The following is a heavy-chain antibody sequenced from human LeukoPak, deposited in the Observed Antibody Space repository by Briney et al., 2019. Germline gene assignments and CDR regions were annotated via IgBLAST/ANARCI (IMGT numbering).Heavy chain of an antibody. V-gene: IGHV1-2*02. CDR3: ARVASGYYYRGAFDI. CDR2: INPNNGGT. D-gene: IGHD3-22*01. CDR1: GYTFTGYY. J-gene: IGHJ3*02. Sequence: ASVKVSCKASGYTFTGYYLHWVRQAPGQGLEWMGWINPNNGGTNYAQKFQGRVTMTRDTSISTAYMELSRLRSDDTAVYYCARVASGYYYRGAFDIWGQGTMVTVSS.